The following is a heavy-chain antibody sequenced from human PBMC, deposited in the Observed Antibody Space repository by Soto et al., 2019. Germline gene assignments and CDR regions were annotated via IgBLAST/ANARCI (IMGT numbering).Heavy chain of an antibody. J-gene: IGHJ4*02. CDR2: TYYRSKWYS. V-gene: IGHV6-1*01. CDR1: GDSVSSNSAA. D-gene: IGHD1-1*01. CDR3: ARGTDSSFDS. Sequence: SQTLSLTCAISGDSVSSNSAAWNWIRQSPARGLEWLGRTYYRSKWYSDYVVSMKSRISINPDTSKNQFTLKLNSVTPEDTAVYYCARGTDSSFDSWGQGSPVTVSS.